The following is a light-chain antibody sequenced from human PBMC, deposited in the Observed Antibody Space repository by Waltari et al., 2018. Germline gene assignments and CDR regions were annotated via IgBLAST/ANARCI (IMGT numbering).Light chain of an antibody. CDR1: SSNIGSNT. CDR3: AAWDDSLNGPV. CDR2: SKI. J-gene: IGLJ3*02. V-gene: IGLV1-44*01. Sequence: QSVLTQPPSASGTPGQRVTISCSGSSSNIGSNTVNWYKQLPGTAPKPLIYSKIHRPSGVPDRFAGAQSGTSASLAISGLQSEDEADYYCAAWDDSLNGPVFGGGTKLTVL.